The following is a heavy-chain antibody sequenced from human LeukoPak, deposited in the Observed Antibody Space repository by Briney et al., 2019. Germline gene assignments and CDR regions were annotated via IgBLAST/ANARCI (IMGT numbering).Heavy chain of an antibody. V-gene: IGHV3-7*01. D-gene: IGHD3-10*01. Sequence: GGSLRLSCAASGFSLSDYWMSWVRQAPGKGLEWVANRKKDGSERYYADSVKGRFTISRDNAKSSLYLQMNSLRAEDTAVYYCARERHHFASGRYSMINSYYYYYGMDVWGQGTTVTVSS. CDR3: ARERHHFASGRYSMINSYYYYYGMDV. J-gene: IGHJ6*02. CDR2: RKKDGSER. CDR1: GFSLSDYW.